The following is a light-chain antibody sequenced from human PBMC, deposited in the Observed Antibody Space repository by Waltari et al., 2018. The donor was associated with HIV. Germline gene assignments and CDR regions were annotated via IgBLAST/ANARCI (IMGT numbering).Light chain of an antibody. J-gene: IGLJ2*01. Sequence: QSALTQSPSAPGSPGQSVNISCTGANGDITAYNYVSGYQQHADRPPRLIIFEVTKRPSGVPDRFSGSKSGNTASLFVSGLQPEDEATYFCSSFAGTHKLFGGGTKLTVL. CDR3: SSFAGTHKL. V-gene: IGLV2-8*01. CDR2: EVT. CDR1: NGDITAYNY.